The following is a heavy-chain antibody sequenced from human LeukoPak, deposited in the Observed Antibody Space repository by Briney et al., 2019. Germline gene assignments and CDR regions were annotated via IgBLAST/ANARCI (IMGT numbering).Heavy chain of an antibody. Sequence: LRLSCAASGFTFSDYYMSWIRQAPGKGLEWIGEINHGGSANYSPSLSSRVTISLDMSENQFSLKLTSVTAADTAVYYCARGQGTVTTHWGQGTLVTVSS. CDR3: ARGQGTVTTH. J-gene: IGHJ4*02. V-gene: IGHV4-34*01. CDR1: GFTFSDYY. CDR2: INHGGSA. D-gene: IGHD4-17*01.